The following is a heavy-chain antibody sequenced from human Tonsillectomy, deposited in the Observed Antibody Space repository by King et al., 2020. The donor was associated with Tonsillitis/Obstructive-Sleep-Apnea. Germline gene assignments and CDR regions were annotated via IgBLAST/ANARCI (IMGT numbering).Heavy chain of an antibody. D-gene: IGHD3-22*01. CDR1: GFSLSTTGVG. J-gene: IGHJ4*02. CDR2: IYWNDDK. CDR3: VDSRYYYDSSGYHSFPWYY. Sequence: ITLKESGPTLVKPTQTLTLTCTFSGFSLSTTGVGVGWIRQPPGKALEWLAFIYWNDDKRYSPSLESRLTITKDTSKTQVVLTMTNMDPVDTATYYCVDSRYYYDSSGYHSFPWYYGGQGTLATVSS. V-gene: IGHV2-5*01.